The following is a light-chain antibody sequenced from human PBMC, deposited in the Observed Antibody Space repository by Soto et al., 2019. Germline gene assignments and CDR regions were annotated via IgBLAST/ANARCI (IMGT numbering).Light chain of an antibody. J-gene: IGKJ4*01. CDR1: QSVTSYY. CDR2: GAS. CDR3: QHDATTEIT. Sequence: EIVLTQSPGTLSLSPGERATLSCRASQSVTSYYLAWYQQKPGQAPRLLIYGASSRAIGIPDRFGGSGSGTDFTLTISRLEPEDFAVYYCQHDATTEITFGGGTRVEIK. V-gene: IGKV3-20*01.